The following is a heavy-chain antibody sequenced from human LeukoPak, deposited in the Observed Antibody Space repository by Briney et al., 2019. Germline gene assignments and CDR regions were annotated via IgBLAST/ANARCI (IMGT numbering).Heavy chain of an antibody. Sequence: GSLRLSCAASGFTFSSYAMSWIRQPPGKGLEWIGSIYYSGSTYYNPSLKSRVTISVDTSKNQFSLKLSSVTAADTAVYYCARDLPSHFLTWDWFDPWGQGTLVTVSS. J-gene: IGHJ5*02. CDR3: ARDLPSHFLTWDWFDP. V-gene: IGHV4-39*07. CDR1: GFTFSSYA. D-gene: IGHD3/OR15-3a*01. CDR2: IYYSGST.